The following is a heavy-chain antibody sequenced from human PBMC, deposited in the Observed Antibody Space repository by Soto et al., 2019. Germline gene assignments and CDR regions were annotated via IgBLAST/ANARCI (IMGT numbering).Heavy chain of an antibody. Sequence: GGSLRLSCAASGFTLSNYAMGWVRQAPGKGLEWVSSISGSGGSTYYADSVKGRFTISRDNSKNTLSLQMHSLGAEDTAVYYCAKDHEWQVRGISWGQGTLVTVSS. CDR3: AKDHEWQVRGIS. V-gene: IGHV3-23*01. CDR1: GFTLSNYA. D-gene: IGHD3-16*01. J-gene: IGHJ5*02. CDR2: ISGSGGST.